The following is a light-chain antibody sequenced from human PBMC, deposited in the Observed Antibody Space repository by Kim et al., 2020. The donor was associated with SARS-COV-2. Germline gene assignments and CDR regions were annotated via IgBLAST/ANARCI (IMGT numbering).Light chain of an antibody. Sequence: EIVLTQSPGTLSLSPGERATLSCRASQSVSSNYLAWYQQKPGQAPRLLIYGASSRATGMPDRLSGSGSGTDFTLTITRLEPEDFAVYYCQQYSSSPATFGQGAKVDIK. CDR1: QSVSSNY. J-gene: IGKJ1*01. CDR3: QQYSSSPAT. V-gene: IGKV3-20*01. CDR2: GAS.